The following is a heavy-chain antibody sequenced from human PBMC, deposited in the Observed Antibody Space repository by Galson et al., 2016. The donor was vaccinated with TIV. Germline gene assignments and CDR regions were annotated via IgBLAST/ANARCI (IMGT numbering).Heavy chain of an antibody. CDR3: AHRGDGHNKIFDY. D-gene: IGHD5-24*01. J-gene: IGHJ4*02. CDR2: IYWDDRK. Sequence: PALVKPTQTLTLTCPFSGFSLTTSGVGVGWIRQPPRKALEWLEFIYWDDRKLYSPSLKNRLTITRDTSKNQVVLTMTNMDPVDTATYYCAHRGDGHNKIFDYWGQGTLVTVSS. V-gene: IGHV2-5*02. CDR1: GFSLTTSGVG.